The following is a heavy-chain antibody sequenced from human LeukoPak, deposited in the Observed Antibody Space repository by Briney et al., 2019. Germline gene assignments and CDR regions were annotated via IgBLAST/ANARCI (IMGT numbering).Heavy chain of an antibody. Sequence: GGSLRLSCAASGFTFRSYAMSWVRQAPGKGLEWVSVISGSGVNTYYADSVKGRFTISRDNSKNTLHLQMESLRAEDTAVYYCAKGFTFGGVIARNWFDSWGQGTLVTVSS. CDR3: AKGFTFGGVIARNWFDS. D-gene: IGHD3-16*02. V-gene: IGHV3-23*01. CDR1: GFTFRSYA. CDR2: ISGSGVNT. J-gene: IGHJ5*01.